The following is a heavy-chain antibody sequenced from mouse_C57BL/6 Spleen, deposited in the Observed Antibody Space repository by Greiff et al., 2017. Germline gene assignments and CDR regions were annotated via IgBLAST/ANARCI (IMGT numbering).Heavy chain of an antibody. Sequence: EVKLQESGPGLVKPSQSLSLTCSVTGYSITSGYYWNWIRQFPGNKLEWMGYISYDGSNNYNPSLKNRISITRDTAKNQFFLKLNSVTTEDTATYYCARADYGRSPWFAYWGQGTLVTVSA. V-gene: IGHV3-6*01. D-gene: IGHD1-1*01. CDR3: ARADYGRSPWFAY. J-gene: IGHJ3*01. CDR2: ISYDGSN. CDR1: GYSITSGYY.